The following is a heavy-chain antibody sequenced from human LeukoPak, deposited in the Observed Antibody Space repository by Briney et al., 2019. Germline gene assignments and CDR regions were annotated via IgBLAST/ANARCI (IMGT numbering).Heavy chain of an antibody. CDR2: ISAYNGNT. Sequence: ASVKVSCKASGYTFTSYGISWVRQAPGQGLEWMGWISAYNGNTNYAQKLQGRVTMTTDTSTSTAYMELRSLRSDDTAVYYCARDRVYGDSTLDYYYYGMDVWGQGTTVTVSS. D-gene: IGHD4-17*01. CDR1: GYTFTSYG. CDR3: ARDRVYGDSTLDYYYYGMDV. V-gene: IGHV1-18*01. J-gene: IGHJ6*02.